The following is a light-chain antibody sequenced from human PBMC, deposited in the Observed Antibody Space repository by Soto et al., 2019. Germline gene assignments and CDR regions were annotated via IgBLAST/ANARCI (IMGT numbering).Light chain of an antibody. CDR3: QQRSNWQYT. CDR2: DAS. CDR1: QSVSSY. J-gene: IGKJ2*01. V-gene: IGKV3-11*01. Sequence: EIVLTQSPATLSLSPGERATLSCRASQSVSSYLAWYQQKPGQAPRLLIYDASNRATGIPSRFSGSGSGTDFTLTIRSLEPEDVAVYYCQQRSNWQYTFGQGTKLEIK.